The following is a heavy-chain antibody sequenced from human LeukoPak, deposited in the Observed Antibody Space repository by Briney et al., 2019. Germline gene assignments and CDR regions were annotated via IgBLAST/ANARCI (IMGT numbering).Heavy chain of an antibody. CDR1: GYTFTSYD. J-gene: IGHJ5*02. Sequence: ASVKVSCKASGYTFTSYDINWVRQATGQGLEWMGWMNPNSGNTGHAQKFQGRVTMTRNTSISTAYMELSSLRSEDTAVYYCARTAAAGRNSWFDPWGQGTLVTVSS. V-gene: IGHV1-8*01. CDR3: ARTAAAGRNSWFDP. D-gene: IGHD6-13*01. CDR2: MNPNSGNT.